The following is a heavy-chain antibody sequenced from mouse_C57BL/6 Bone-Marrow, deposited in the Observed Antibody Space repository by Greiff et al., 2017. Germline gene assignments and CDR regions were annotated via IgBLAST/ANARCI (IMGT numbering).Heavy chain of an antibody. CDR2: ISSGSSTI. V-gene: IGHV5-17*01. D-gene: IGHD1-1*01. CDR3: ARDYGSSYCCIAV. J-gene: IGHJ1*03. Sequence: EVQLQESGGGLVKPGGSLKLSCAASGFTFSDYGMHWVRQAPEKGLEWVAYISSGSSTIYYADTVKGRFTISRDNAKNTLFLQMTSLRSEDTAMYSSARDYGSSYCCIAVWGTGTTGTVSS. CDR1: GFTFSDYG.